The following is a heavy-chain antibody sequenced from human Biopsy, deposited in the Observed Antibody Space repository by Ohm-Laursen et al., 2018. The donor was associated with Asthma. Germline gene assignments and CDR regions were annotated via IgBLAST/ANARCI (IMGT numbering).Heavy chain of an antibody. Sequence: SLRLSCAASGFAFNNSSMTWVRQAPGKGLERVSSISASGVRTFYADSVKGRFTVSRDSSRNTLYLRLSTLRVEDTAVYFCAKITTDRQKANNWFDPWGQGTLVIVSS. V-gene: IGHV3-23*01. CDR2: ISASGVRT. CDR1: GFAFNNSS. CDR3: AKITTDRQKANNWFDP. D-gene: IGHD3-22*01. J-gene: IGHJ5*02.